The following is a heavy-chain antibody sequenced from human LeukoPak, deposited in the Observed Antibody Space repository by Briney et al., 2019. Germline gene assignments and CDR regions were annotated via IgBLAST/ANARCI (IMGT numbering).Heavy chain of an antibody. J-gene: IGHJ3*01. CDR3: ARDPIVPATLRLDAFNV. D-gene: IGHD1-26*01. CDR2: ISGSGGST. V-gene: IGHV3-23*01. CDR1: GFTFSSYA. Sequence: SGGSLRLSWAASGFTFSSYAMSWVRQAPGKGLEWVSAISGSGGSTYYADSVKGRFTISRDNSKNTLYLQMNSLRAEDTAVYYCARDPIVPATLRLDAFNVWGHGTLVTVSS.